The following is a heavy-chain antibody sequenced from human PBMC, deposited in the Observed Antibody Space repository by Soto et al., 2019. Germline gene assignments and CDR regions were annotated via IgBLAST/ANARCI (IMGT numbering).Heavy chain of an antibody. Sequence: EVQLLESGGGLVQPGGSLRLSCAASGFTFNTYVMNWVHQAPGKGLEWVSTISYSADKTHYADSVKGRFTISRDNSRDTLFLQMTRLRADDAAVYYCAIRARTATSYCGAFDVWGQGTMVTVSS. D-gene: IGHD2-21*01. CDR1: GFTFNTYV. CDR3: AIRARTATSYCGAFDV. J-gene: IGHJ3*01. CDR2: ISYSADKT. V-gene: IGHV3-23*01.